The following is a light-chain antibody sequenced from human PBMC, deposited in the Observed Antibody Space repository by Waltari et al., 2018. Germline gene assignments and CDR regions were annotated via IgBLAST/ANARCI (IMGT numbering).Light chain of an antibody. CDR2: DVS. V-gene: IGLV2-11*01. CDR1: SSDVGGYNY. Sequence: QSALTQPRSVSGSPGQSVTISCTGTSSDVGGYNYVSWYQPHPGKAPKLLIYDVSKRPSGVPDRFSGSKCGNTASLTISGLQAADEADYYCCSYAGSYTFGVFGGGTKLTVL. CDR3: CSYAGSYTFGV. J-gene: IGLJ2*01.